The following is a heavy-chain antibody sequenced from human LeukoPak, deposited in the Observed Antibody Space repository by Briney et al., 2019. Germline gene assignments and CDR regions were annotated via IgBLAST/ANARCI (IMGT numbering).Heavy chain of an antibody. CDR3: ARHPSY. V-gene: IGHV4-39*01. Sequence: SETLSLTCTVSGGSISSSSYYWGWIRQAPGKGLEWIGSIYFSGSTYYNPSLKSRVTISVDTSKNQFSLKLSSVTAADTAVYYCARHPSYWGQGTLVTVSS. CDR2: IYFSGST. CDR1: GGSISSSSYY. J-gene: IGHJ4*02.